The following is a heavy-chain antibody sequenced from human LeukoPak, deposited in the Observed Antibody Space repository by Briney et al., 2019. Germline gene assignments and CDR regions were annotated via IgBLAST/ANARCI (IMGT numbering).Heavy chain of an antibody. CDR1: GGSISSSSYY. Sequence: PSETLSLTCTVSGGSISSSSYYWSWIRQPAGKGLEWIGRIYTSGSPTYNPSLKSRVTISVATSKNRCSLIRSSVTATDPALYYCGRGVTAAGHFDYWGQGTLVTVSS. D-gene: IGHD6-13*01. V-gene: IGHV4-61*02. CDR2: IYTSGSP. CDR3: GRGVTAAGHFDY. J-gene: IGHJ4*02.